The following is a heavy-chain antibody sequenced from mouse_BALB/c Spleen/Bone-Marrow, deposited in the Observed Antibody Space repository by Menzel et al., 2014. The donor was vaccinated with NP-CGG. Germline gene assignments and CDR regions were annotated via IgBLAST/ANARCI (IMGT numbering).Heavy chain of an antibody. V-gene: IGHV5-12-1*01. CDR1: GFAFSSYD. CDR3: ARHKLGRWYFDV. J-gene: IGHJ1*01. CDR2: ISSGGGST. Sequence: EVHLVESGGGLVKPGGSLKLSCAVSGFAFSSYDMSWVRQTPEKRLEWVAYISSGGGSTYYPDTVKGRFTISRDNAKNTLYLQMSSLRSEDTAMYYCARHKLGRWYFDVWGARTTVTVSS. D-gene: IGHD4-1*01.